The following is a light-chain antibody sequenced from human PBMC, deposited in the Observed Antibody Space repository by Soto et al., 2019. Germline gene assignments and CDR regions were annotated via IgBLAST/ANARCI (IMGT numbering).Light chain of an antibody. V-gene: IGKV3-20*01. CDR1: QSVSSSY. CDR2: DVS. Sequence: EIVLTQSPGTLSLSPGERATLSCRSSQSVSSSYLAWYQQKPGQAPRLLIYDVSSRATGIADRFSGSGSGKDFTLTISRLEPEDFAVYYCQQYGSSPTFGQGTKVEIK. J-gene: IGKJ1*01. CDR3: QQYGSSPT.